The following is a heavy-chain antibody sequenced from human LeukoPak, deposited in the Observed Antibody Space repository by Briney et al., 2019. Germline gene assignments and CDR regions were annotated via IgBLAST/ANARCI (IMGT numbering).Heavy chain of an antibody. CDR3: ASESTDY. CDR1: GYTFTGYY. Sequence: ASVKVSCKASGYTFTGYYMHWVRQAPGQGLEWMGWMNPNSGNTGYAQKFQGRVTMTRNTSISTAYMELSSLRSEDTAVYYCASESTDYWGQGTLVTVSS. V-gene: IGHV1-8*02. CDR2: MNPNSGNT. J-gene: IGHJ4*02. D-gene: IGHD5/OR15-5a*01.